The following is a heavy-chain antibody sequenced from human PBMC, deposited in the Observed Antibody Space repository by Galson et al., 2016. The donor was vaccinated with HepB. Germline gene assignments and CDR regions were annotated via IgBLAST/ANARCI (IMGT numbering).Heavy chain of an antibody. D-gene: IGHD4-17*01. V-gene: IGHV3-23*01. Sequence: SLRLPCAASGLTFSSYAKTWGSQAPGKGLEWVSTNSYSGVTTYYADPVKGRFTISRNNSKNTLYLQMNSLRAEDTALYYCAKGAATVTTRNHYYYGMDVWGQGTTVTVSS. CDR3: AKGAATVTTRNHYYYGMDV. CDR1: GLTFSSYA. CDR2: NSYSGVTT. J-gene: IGHJ6*02.